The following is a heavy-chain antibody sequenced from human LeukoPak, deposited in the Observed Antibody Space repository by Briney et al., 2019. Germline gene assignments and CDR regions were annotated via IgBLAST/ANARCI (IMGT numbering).Heavy chain of an antibody. V-gene: IGHV3-21*01. CDR3: ARRAGAQIPPGLAAAGYRHRNNWFDP. D-gene: IGHD6-13*01. J-gene: IGHJ5*02. CDR1: GFTFSSYS. Sequence: GGSLRLSCAASGFTFSSYSIESGRQAPGKGLELVSSISSSSSYIYYAASVKGRFTISRDNAKNSLYLQMNSLRAEDTAVYYCARRAGAQIPPGLAAAGYRHRNNWFDPWGPGTLVTVSS. CDR2: ISSSSSYI.